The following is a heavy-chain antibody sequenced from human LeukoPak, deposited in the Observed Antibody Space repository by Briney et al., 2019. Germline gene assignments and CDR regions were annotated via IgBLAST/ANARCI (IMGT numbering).Heavy chain of an antibody. CDR2: IFHSGIT. D-gene: IGHD1-26*01. V-gene: IGHV4-38-2*01. CDR1: ASSITSSYY. J-gene: IGHJ6*03. CDR3: ARVFYSGAYNYYYYYMDV. Sequence: SETLSLTCAVSASSITSSYYWGWIRQPPGKGLEWIGNIFHSGITFYNPSLKSRVPLSVDTSKNQFSLSLRSVTAADTAVYYCARVFYSGAYNYYYYYMDVWGKGTTVTVSS.